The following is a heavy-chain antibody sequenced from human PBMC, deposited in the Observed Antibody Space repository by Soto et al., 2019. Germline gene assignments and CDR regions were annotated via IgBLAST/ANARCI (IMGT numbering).Heavy chain of an antibody. CDR1: GYTLTELS. Sequence: ASVKVSCKVSGYTLTELSMHWVRQAPGKGLEWMGGFDPEDGETIYAQKFQGRVTMTEDTSTDTAYMELSSLRSEDTAVYYCATKGKTTVTTRGYYYYMDVWGKGTTVTVSS. CDR2: FDPEDGET. CDR3: ATKGKTTVTTRGYYYYMDV. J-gene: IGHJ6*03. V-gene: IGHV1-24*01. D-gene: IGHD4-17*01.